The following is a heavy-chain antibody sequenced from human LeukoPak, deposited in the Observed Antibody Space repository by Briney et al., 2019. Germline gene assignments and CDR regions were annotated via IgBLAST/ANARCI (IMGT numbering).Heavy chain of an antibody. V-gene: IGHV1-18*01. D-gene: IGHD1-1*01. Sequence: GASVKVSCKASGYIFTHYGISWVRQAPGQGLEWMAWISTYTGDTNFAQNLQGRVTMTTDTSTSTAYMEMRSLRSDDTAVYYCARGGNWNYAMDVWGQGTTVTVSS. CDR1: GYIFTHYG. J-gene: IGHJ6*02. CDR2: ISTYTGDT. CDR3: ARGGNWNYAMDV.